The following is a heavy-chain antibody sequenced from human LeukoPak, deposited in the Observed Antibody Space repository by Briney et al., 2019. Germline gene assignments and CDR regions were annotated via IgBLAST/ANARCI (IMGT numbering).Heavy chain of an antibody. D-gene: IGHD2-2*01. CDR2: TYYRSTWYN. J-gene: IGHJ5*02. Sequence: SQTLSLTCAISGDSVSSNSVTWNWIRQSPSRGLEWLGRTYYRSTWYNDYAVSVRGRITVNPDTSNNQFSLHVNSVTPEDTAVYYCARRLTQYDCFDPWGQGILVTVSS. CDR1: GDSVSSNSVT. CDR3: ARRLTQYDCFDP. V-gene: IGHV6-1*01.